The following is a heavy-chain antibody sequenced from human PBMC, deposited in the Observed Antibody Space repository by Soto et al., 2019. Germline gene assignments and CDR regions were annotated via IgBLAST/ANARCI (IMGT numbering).Heavy chain of an antibody. CDR3: ARAGPPSHYYYYGMDV. V-gene: IGHV1-8*01. CDR2: MNPNSGNT. J-gene: IGHJ6*02. CDR1: GYTFTSYD. Sequence: ALVNVSCKASGYTFTSYDINWVVQTTGEGLEWMGWMNPNSGNTGYAQKFQGRVTMTRNTSISTAYMELSSLRSEDTAVYYCARAGPPSHYYYYGMDVWGQGTTVTVSS.